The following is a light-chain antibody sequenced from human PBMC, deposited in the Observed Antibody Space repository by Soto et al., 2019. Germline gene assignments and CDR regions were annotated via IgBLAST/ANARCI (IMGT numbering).Light chain of an antibody. CDR1: QSVSSSY. Sequence: EIVLTQSPGTLSLSPGERATLSCRASQSVSSSYLAWYQQKSGQAPRLLIYGASSRATGIPDRFSGSGSGTDFTLTISRLEPEDFAVYYCQQYGSSPRTFGQGIKVDIK. V-gene: IGKV3-20*01. CDR3: QQYGSSPRT. CDR2: GAS. J-gene: IGKJ1*01.